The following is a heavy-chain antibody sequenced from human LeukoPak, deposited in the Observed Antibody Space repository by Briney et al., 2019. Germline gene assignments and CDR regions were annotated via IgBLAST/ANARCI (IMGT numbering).Heavy chain of an antibody. D-gene: IGHD4-17*01. CDR2: ISGSGSYI. CDR1: GFIFSSYA. J-gene: IGHJ3*01. CDR3: ARGLGSGDYVANAFDF. V-gene: IGHV3-21*01. Sequence: GGSLRLSCAASGFIFSSYAMNWVRQAPGKGLEWVSSISGSGSYIHYADSMKGRFTISRDNAKESVYLHMSRLRAEDTAVYYCARGLGSGDYVANAFDFWGRGTTV.